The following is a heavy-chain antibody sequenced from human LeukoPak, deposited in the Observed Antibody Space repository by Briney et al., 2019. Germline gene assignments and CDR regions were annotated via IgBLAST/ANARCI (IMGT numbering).Heavy chain of an antibody. CDR1: GYSFSTYW. CDR3: AKAPVTTCSGAYCYPFDY. D-gene: IGHD2-15*01. CDR2: IYPGDSDT. Sequence: GESLQISCQGSGYSFSTYWITWVRQMPGKGLEWMGIIYPGDSDTRYSPSFQGQVTISTDESVSTAYLQWTSLRAEDAAVYYCAKAPVTTCSGAYCYPFDYWGQGTLVTVSS. J-gene: IGHJ4*02. V-gene: IGHV5-51*01.